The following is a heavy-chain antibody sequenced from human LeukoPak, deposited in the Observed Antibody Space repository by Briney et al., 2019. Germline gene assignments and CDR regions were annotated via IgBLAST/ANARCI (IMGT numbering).Heavy chain of an antibody. J-gene: IGHJ4*02. Sequence: SETLSLTCAVYGGSFSGYYWSWIRQPPEKGLEWIGEVNHSGATNYNPSLKSRVTMSVDTSKNQFSLKLSSVTAADTAVYYCARDAGSMMTSLDYWGQGTLVTVSS. CDR2: VNHSGAT. V-gene: IGHV4-34*01. CDR3: ARDAGSMMTSLDY. D-gene: IGHD3-22*01. CDR1: GGSFSGYY.